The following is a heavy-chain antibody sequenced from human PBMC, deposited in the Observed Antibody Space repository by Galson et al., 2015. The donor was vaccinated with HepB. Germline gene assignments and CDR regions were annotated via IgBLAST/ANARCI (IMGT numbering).Heavy chain of an antibody. CDR3: ARGVYGDDAFDI. J-gene: IGHJ3*02. D-gene: IGHD4-17*01. Sequence: TLSLTCTVSGGSISSGSYYWSWIRQPAGKGLEWIGRIYTSGSTNYNPSLKSRVTISVDTSKNQFSLKLSSVTAADTAVYYCARGVYGDDAFDIWGQGTMVTVSS. CDR1: GGSISSGSYY. V-gene: IGHV4-61*02. CDR2: IYTSGST.